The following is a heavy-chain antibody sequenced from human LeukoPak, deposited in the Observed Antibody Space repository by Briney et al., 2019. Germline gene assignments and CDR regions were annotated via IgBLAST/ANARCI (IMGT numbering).Heavy chain of an antibody. V-gene: IGHV4-59*01. J-gene: IGHJ4*02. CDR2: IYYSGST. D-gene: IGHD3-9*01. Sequence: SETLSLTCTVSGCSISSYYWSWIRQPPGKGLEWIGYIYYSGSTNYNPSLKSRVTISVDTSKNQFSLELSSVTAADTHVYYCVRIGYFDRLGHYWGQGALVADSS. CDR1: GCSISSYY. CDR3: VRIGYFDRLGHY.